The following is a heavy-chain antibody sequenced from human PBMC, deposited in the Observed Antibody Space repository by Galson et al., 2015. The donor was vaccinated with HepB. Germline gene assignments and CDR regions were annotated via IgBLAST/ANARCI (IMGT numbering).Heavy chain of an antibody. CDR1: GFTFSSYA. CDR2: ISYDGSNK. CDR3: AKDNGGYLLDY. J-gene: IGHJ4*02. D-gene: IGHD3-16*02. V-gene: IGHV3-30-3*01. Sequence: SLRLSCAASGFTFSSYAMHWVRQAPGKGLEWVAVISYDGSNKYYADSVKGRFTISRDNSKNTLYLQMNSLRAEDTAVYYCAKDNGGYLLDYWGQGTLVTVSS.